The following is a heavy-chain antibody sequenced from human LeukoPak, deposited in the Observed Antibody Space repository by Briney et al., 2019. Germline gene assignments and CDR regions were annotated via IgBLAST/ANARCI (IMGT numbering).Heavy chain of an antibody. D-gene: IGHD1-14*01. V-gene: IGHV1-69*13. CDR1: GGTFSSCA. Sequence: ASVNVSCKASGGTFSSCAISWVRQAPGQGLEWMGGIIPIFGTANYAQKFQGRVTITADESTSTAYMELSSLRSEDTAVYYCAREALNQYYFDYWGQGTLVTVSS. CDR2: IIPIFGTA. CDR3: AREALNQYYFDY. J-gene: IGHJ4*02.